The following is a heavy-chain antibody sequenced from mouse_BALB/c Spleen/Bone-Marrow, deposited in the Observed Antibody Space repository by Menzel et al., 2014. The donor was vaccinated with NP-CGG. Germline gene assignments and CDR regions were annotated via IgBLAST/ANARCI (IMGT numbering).Heavy chain of an antibody. D-gene: IGHD2-2*01. V-gene: IGHV2-6-7*01. J-gene: IGHJ3*01. Sequence: VQLQESGPGLVAPSQSLSITCTVSGFSLSGYGVNWVRQPPGKGLEWLGMIWGDGSTDYNSALKFRLSISKDNSKSQVFLKMNSLQTDDTARYYCVREGGYEGAGRFAHWGQGTLVTVSA. CDR3: VREGGYEGAGRFAH. CDR2: IWGDGST. CDR1: GFSLSGYG.